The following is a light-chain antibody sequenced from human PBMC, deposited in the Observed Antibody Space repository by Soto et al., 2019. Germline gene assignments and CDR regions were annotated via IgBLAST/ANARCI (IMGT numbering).Light chain of an antibody. CDR2: KAS. J-gene: IGKJ1*01. Sequence: DIQMTQSPSTLSGSVGDRVTITCRASQTISSWLAWYQQKPGKAPKLLIYKASTLKSRVPSRFSGSGSGTEFTLTISSLQPDDFATYYCQHYNSYSEAFGQGT. CDR1: QTISSW. V-gene: IGKV1-5*03. CDR3: QHYNSYSEA.